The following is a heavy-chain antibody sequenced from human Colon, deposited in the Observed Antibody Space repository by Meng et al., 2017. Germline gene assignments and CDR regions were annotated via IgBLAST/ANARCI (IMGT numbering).Heavy chain of an antibody. CDR1: GGSFSGFY. J-gene: IGHJ5*02. CDR3: ATGLRHGDWFDP. CDR2: IDHFGIS. Sequence: VRIHRGGGWLLRPPKPRSLTCVCSGGSFSGFYWSWIRPPPGKGLEWIGEIDHFGISNYNSSLKGRLTMSVDTSKKQIYLTLTSVTAADTAVYYCATGLRHGDWFDPWGPGTLVTVSS. D-gene: IGHD4-17*01. V-gene: IGHV4-34*01.